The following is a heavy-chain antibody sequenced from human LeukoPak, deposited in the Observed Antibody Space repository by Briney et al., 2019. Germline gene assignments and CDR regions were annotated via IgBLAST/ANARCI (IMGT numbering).Heavy chain of an antibody. D-gene: IGHD3-10*01. J-gene: IGHJ4*02. CDR3: ARAPAIYASGSFFNV. CDR2: IYAGGST. CDR1: GSTVSSNY. V-gene: IGHV3-53*01. Sequence: GGSLRLSCAVSGSTVSSNYMSWVRQAPGEGLEWVSVIYAGGSTFYADSVKGRFTISRDNSKNTLFLQMNSLRAEDTAVYYCARAPAIYASGSFFNVWGQGTLVTVSS.